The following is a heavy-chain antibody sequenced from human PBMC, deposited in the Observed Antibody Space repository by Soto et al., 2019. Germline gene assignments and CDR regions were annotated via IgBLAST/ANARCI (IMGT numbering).Heavy chain of an antibody. D-gene: IGHD2-2*01. Sequence: SETLSLTCDVSGASVSSGGFSWTWIRQPPGKGLEWIGYVYHRGSTSYNPSLKSRVSISVDSSDKRFSLNLRSVTAADTAVYYCARALDASLSHHYFDTWGQGILVTVSS. CDR1: GASVSSGGFS. J-gene: IGHJ4*02. CDR2: VYHRGST. V-gene: IGHV4-30-2*01. CDR3: ARALDASLSHHYFDT.